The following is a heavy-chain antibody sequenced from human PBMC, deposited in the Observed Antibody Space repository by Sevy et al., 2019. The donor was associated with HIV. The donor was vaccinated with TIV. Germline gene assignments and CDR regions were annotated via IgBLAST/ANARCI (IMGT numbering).Heavy chain of an antibody. V-gene: IGHV3-30-3*01. Sequence: GGSLRLSCAASGFTFTTYAMHWVRQAPGKGLEWVAVISYDGSNTYYADSVKGRFTISRDSSKNTLYLQMNSLRGEDTAVYFCARDGGYDSRGYDLSNYWGQGTLVTVSS. CDR2: ISYDGSNT. D-gene: IGHD3-22*01. J-gene: IGHJ4*02. CDR3: ARDGGYDSRGYDLSNY. CDR1: GFTFTTYA.